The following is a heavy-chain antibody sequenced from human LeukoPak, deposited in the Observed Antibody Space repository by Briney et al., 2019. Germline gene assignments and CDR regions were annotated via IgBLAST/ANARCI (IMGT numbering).Heavy chain of an antibody. D-gene: IGHD3-22*01. J-gene: IGHJ4*02. CDR1: GGSISSGGYY. CDR2: IYYSGST. Sequence: SETLSLTCTVSGGSISSGGYYWSWIRQHPGKGLEWIGYIYYSGSTYYNPSLKSRVTISVDTSKNQFSLKLSSVTAAHTAVCYCARGFGKNYYDSSGYYGFDYWGQGTLVTVSS. V-gene: IGHV4-31*03. CDR3: ARGFGKNYYDSSGYYGFDY.